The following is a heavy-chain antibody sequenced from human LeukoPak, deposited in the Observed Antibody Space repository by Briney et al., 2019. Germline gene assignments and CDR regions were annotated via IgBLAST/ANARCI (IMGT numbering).Heavy chain of an antibody. CDR1: GFTFSSYS. CDR2: ISSSSYI. V-gene: IGHV3-21*01. D-gene: IGHD4-17*01. J-gene: IGHJ4*02. CDR3: ARAPTVTTPKTFGY. Sequence: GGSLRLSCAASGFTFSSYSMNWVRQAPGKGLEWVSSISSSSYIYYADSVKGRFTISRDNAKNSLYLQMNSLRAEDTAVYYCARAPTVTTPKTFGYWGQGTLVTVSS.